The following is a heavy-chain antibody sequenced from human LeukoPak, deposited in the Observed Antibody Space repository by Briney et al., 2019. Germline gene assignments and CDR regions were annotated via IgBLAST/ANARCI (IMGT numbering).Heavy chain of an antibody. D-gene: IGHD3-16*02. CDR1: GFTFSSYS. CDR3: ARGPDIVENYFDY. CDR2: ISSSSSYI. Sequence: GGSLRLSCAASGFTFSSYSMNWVRQAPGKGLEWVSSISSSSSYIYYADSVKGRFTISRDNAKNSLYLQMDSLRAEDTAVYYCARGPDIVENYFDYWGQGTLVTVSS. J-gene: IGHJ4*02. V-gene: IGHV3-21*01.